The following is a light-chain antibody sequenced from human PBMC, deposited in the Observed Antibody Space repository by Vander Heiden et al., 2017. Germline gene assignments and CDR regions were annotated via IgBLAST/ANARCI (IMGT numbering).Light chain of an antibody. Sequence: EIVLTQSPGTLSLSPGERDTLSCRASQSVSSSYLAWDQQKPGQAPRLLIYGASTSATGIPDRFSGSGSGTDCTLTISRLEPEDFAVYFCQQYGGSPYTFGQGTKLEIK. J-gene: IGKJ2*01. CDR3: QQYGGSPYT. CDR2: GAS. CDR1: QSVSSSY. V-gene: IGKV3-20*01.